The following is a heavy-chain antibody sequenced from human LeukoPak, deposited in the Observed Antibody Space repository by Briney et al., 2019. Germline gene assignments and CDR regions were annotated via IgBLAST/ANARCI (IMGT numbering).Heavy chain of an antibody. D-gene: IGHD1-7*01. CDR1: GGSFSDYY. CDR3: ARGTRDWFDP. Sequence: SETLSLTCAVYGGSFSDYYWNWIRQPPGKGLEWIGEINHSGSTNYNPSLKSRVTISVDTSKNQFSLKLSSVTAADTAVYYCARGTRDWFDPWGQGTLVTVSS. J-gene: IGHJ5*02. V-gene: IGHV4-34*01. CDR2: INHSGST.